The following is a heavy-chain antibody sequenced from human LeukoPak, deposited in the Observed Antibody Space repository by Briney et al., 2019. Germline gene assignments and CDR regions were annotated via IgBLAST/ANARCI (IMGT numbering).Heavy chain of an antibody. CDR3: ARHVGGRVRGVYNWFGP. J-gene: IGHJ5*02. CDR2: IYYSGST. Sequence: SETLSLTCTVSGGSISSSSYYWGWIRQPPGKGLECIGSIYYSGSTYYNPSLKSRVTISIDTSKNQFSLKLSSVTAADTAVYYCARHVGGRVRGVYNWFGPWGQGTLVTVSS. D-gene: IGHD3-10*01. V-gene: IGHV4-39*07. CDR1: GGSISSSSYY.